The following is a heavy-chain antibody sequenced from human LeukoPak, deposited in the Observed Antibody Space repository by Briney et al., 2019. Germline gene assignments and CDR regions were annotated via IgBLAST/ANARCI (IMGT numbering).Heavy chain of an antibody. D-gene: IGHD4-23*01. CDR3: ARDLSGGRMVDH. Sequence: PSETLSLTCTVSGGSLSTYYWSWIRKPPGKGLEWIGYIYYSGSTNYNPSLKSRVTISVDTSKNQFSLKLSSVTAADTAVYYCARDLSGGRMVDHWGQGTLVTVSS. CDR1: GGSLSTYY. J-gene: IGHJ4*02. V-gene: IGHV4-59*01. CDR2: IYYSGST.